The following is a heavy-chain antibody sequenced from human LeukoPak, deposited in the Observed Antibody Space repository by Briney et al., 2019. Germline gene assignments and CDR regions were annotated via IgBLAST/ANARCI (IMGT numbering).Heavy chain of an antibody. CDR2: VYYSGSN. V-gene: IGHV4-59*12. CDR3: ARSPPRLRYFDFDPADAFDI. Sequence: SETLSLTCTVSGGSISSYYWSWIRQPPGKGLEWIGYVYYSGSNKHNPSLKSRVTILVDTSKNQVSLKLSSVTAADTAVYYCARSPPRLRYFDFDPADAFDIWGQGTMVTVSS. D-gene: IGHD3-9*01. J-gene: IGHJ3*02. CDR1: GGSISSYY.